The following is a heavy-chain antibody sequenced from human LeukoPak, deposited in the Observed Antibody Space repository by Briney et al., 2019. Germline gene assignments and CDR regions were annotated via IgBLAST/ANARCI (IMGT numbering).Heavy chain of an antibody. Sequence: QPGRSLRLSCAASGFTFDDYTMHWVRQAPGKGLEWVSLISWDGGSTYYADSVKGRFTISRDNSKNSLYLQMNSLRTEDTALYYCAKGSSISGSFEPYYFDYWGQGTLVTVSS. CDR1: GFTFDDYT. D-gene: IGHD1-26*01. CDR2: ISWDGGST. J-gene: IGHJ4*02. CDR3: AKGSSISGSFEPYYFDY. V-gene: IGHV3-43*01.